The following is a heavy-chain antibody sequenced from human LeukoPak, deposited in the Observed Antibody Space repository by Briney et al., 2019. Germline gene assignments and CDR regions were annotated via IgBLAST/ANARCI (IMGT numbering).Heavy chain of an antibody. V-gene: IGHV4-59*08. Sequence: PSETLSLTCTVSGCSISSYYWSWIRQPPGKGLEWIAYIYYSGSTNYNPSLKSRVTISVDTSKNQFFLRLTSVTAADTDVYYCARHPHGSGSYYQLLSSQNWFAPWGQGTLVTVSS. CDR3: ARHPHGSGSYYQLLSSQNWFAP. D-gene: IGHD3-10*01. CDR1: GCSISSYY. J-gene: IGHJ5*02. CDR2: IYYSGST.